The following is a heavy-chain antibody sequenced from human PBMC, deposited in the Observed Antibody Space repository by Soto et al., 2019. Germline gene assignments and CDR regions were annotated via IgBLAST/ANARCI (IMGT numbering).Heavy chain of an antibody. CDR2: IYSSGTT. V-gene: IGHV3-53*02. Sequence: EVQLVETGGGLIQPGGSLRLSCAASGFSVGNNYMSWVRQAPGKGLDWVSIIYSSGTTYYADSVKGRFTISRDNSKNILDSPMNRPRVQDTAREFCAGEQWAAFPHLGQGTPVTVSS. J-gene: IGHJ1*01. CDR3: AGEQWAAFPH. D-gene: IGHD1-26*01. CDR1: GFSVGNNY.